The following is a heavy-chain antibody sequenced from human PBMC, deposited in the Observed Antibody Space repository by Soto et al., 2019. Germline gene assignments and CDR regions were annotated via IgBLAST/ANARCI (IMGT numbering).Heavy chain of an antibody. CDR2: ISYDGSNK. D-gene: IGHD3-10*01. CDR1: GFTFSSYG. V-gene: IGHV3-30*03. CDR3: ARDSGPRAFDY. Sequence: QVQLVESGGGVVQPGRSLRLSCAASGFTFSSYGMHWVRQAPGKGLEWVAVISYDGSNKYYADSVKGRFTISRDNSKNTLYLQMNSLRAEDTAVYYCARDSGPRAFDYWGQGTLVTVSS. J-gene: IGHJ4*02.